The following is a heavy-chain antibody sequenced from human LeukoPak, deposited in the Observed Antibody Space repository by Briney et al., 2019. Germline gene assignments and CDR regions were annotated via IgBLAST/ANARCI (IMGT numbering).Heavy chain of an antibody. CDR1: GGSFSNYG. CDR3: ASSRVNSSDWYYYCMDV. D-gene: IGHD6-19*01. Sequence: EASVKVSCKASGGSFSNYGISWVRQAPGQGLEWMGGLIPLFGTVNYAQKFQGRVTITADKSTTTVYMEMSSLRSEDTALYYCASSRVNSSDWYYYCMDVWGKGTTVTVSS. CDR2: LIPLFGTV. J-gene: IGHJ6*03. V-gene: IGHV1-69*06.